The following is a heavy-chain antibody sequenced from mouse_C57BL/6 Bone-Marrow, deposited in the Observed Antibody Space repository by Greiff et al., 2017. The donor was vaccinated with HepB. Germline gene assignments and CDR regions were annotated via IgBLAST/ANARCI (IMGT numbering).Heavy chain of an antibody. CDR3: ARKGYGSSFYAMDY. V-gene: IGHV1-39*01. D-gene: IGHD1-1*01. CDR2: INPNYGTT. Sequence: EVQLQQSGPELVKPGASVKISCKASGYSFTDYNMNWVKQSNGKSLEWIGVINPNYGTTSYNQKFKGKATLTVDQSSSTAYMQLNSLTSEDSAVYYWARKGYGSSFYAMDYWGQGTSVTVSS. CDR1: GYSFTDYN. J-gene: IGHJ4*01.